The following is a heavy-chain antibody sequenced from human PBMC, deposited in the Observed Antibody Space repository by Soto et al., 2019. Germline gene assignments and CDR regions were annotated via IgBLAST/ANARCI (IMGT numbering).Heavy chain of an antibody. J-gene: IGHJ3*02. V-gene: IGHV3-15*07. Sequence: GGSLRLSCAASGFTFSNAWMNWVRQAPGKGLEWVGRIKSKTDGGTTDYAAPVKGRFTISRDDSKNTLYLQMNSLKTEDTAVYYCTTSFSYYDSSGYYYPGDAFDIWGQGTMVTVSS. CDR3: TTSFSYYDSSGYYYPGDAFDI. D-gene: IGHD3-22*01. CDR1: GFTFSNAW. CDR2: IKSKTDGGTT.